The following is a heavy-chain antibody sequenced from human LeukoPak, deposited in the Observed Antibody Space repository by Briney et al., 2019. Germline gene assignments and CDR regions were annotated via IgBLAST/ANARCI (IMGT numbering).Heavy chain of an antibody. CDR2: ISSSGSTI. CDR1: GFTFSSYE. J-gene: IGHJ5*02. Sequence: PGGSLRLSCAASGFTFSSYEMNWVRQAPGKGLEWVSYISSSGSTIYYADSVKGRFTISRDNAKNSLYLQMNSLRAEDTAVYYCARGKIAGAGWRNWFDPWGQGTLVTVSS. D-gene: IGHD6-19*01. V-gene: IGHV3-48*03. CDR3: ARGKIAGAGWRNWFDP.